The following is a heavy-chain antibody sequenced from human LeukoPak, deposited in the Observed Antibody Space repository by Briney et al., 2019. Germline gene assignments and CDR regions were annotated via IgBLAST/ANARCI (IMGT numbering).Heavy chain of an antibody. CDR3: AKGSGWAHDHAFDI. V-gene: IGHV3-23*01. CDR1: GFTFSSYA. CDR2: IRGSGGRT. J-gene: IGHJ3*02. D-gene: IGHD6-19*01. Sequence: GGSLRLSCAASGFTFSSYAVSWVRQAPGKGLEWVSGIRGSGGRTYYADPVKGRFTISRVNAKNTLYLQMKSLRAEDTAVYYCAKGSGWAHDHAFDIWGQGTKVTVSS.